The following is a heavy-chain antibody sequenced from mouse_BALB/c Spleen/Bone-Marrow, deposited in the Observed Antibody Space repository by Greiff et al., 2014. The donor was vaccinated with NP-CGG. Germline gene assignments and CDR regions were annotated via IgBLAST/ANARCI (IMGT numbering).Heavy chain of an antibody. Sequence: VQLVESGAELVRPGASVTLSCKASGYKFTDYEMHWVKQTPVHGLEWIGSIDPETGGTAYNQNFKGKATLTADRSSTTAYMELRSLTSEDSAVYYCTREGIYFGYDVPMDYWGQGTSVTVPS. J-gene: IGHJ4*01. CDR1: GYKFTDYE. CDR3: TREGIYFGYDVPMDY. D-gene: IGHD2-2*01. CDR2: IDPETGGT. V-gene: IGHV1-15*01.